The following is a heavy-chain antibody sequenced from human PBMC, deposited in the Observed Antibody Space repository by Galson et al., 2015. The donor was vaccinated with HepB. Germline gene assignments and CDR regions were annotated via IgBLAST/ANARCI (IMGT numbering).Heavy chain of an antibody. Sequence: SLRLSCAASGFTFSSYWMSWVRQAPGKGLEWVANIKQDGSEKYYVDTVKGRFTISRDDAKNTLYLQMNSLRAEDTAVYYCASTRFRYSSGWPEADFDHWGQGTLVTVSS. CDR1: GFTFSSYW. D-gene: IGHD6-19*01. CDR3: ASTRFRYSSGWPEADFDH. CDR2: IKQDGSEK. J-gene: IGHJ4*02. V-gene: IGHV3-7*03.